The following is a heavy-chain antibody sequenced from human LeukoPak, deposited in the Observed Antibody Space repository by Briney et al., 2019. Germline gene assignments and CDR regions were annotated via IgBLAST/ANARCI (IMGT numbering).Heavy chain of an antibody. CDR2: ISYDGSNK. CDR1: GFTFSSYG. Sequence: GGSLRLSFAASGFTFSSYGMHWVRQAPGKGLEWVAVISYDGSNKYYADSVKGRFTISRDNSKNTLYLQMNSLRAEDTAVYYCAKDVLADTAMVTGRGYDYWGQGTLVTVSS. V-gene: IGHV3-30*18. CDR3: AKDVLADTAMVTGRGYDY. J-gene: IGHJ4*02. D-gene: IGHD5-18*01.